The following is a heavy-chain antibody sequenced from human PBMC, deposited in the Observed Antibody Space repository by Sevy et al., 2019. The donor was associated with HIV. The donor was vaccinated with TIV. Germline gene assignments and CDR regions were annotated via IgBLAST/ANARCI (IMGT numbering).Heavy chain of an antibody. J-gene: IGHJ6*03. D-gene: IGHD2-2*01. V-gene: IGHV3-7*01. CDR2: IKQDGSEK. CDR1: GFTFSSYW. Sequence: GGSLRLSCAASGFTFSSYWMSWVRQAPGKGLEWVANIKQDGSEKYYVDSVKGRFTISRDKAKNSLYLQMNSLRAEVKAVYYSARDNKGSRGARVGEPQESYYKYYMDVWGKGTTVTVSS. CDR3: ARDNKGSRGARVGEPQESYYKYYMDV.